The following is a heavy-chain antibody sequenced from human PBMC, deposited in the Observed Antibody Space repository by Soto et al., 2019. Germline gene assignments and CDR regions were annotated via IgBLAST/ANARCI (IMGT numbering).Heavy chain of an antibody. V-gene: IGHV3-30*19. Sequence: QLQLVESGGGVVQPGTSLRLSCTASGFMFKSYVMHWVRQAPGKGLEWVALTSYDGNNKYYGDSVKGRFTVSRDNSKNTLHLQMDSLRPEDTALYYCARWGTTGGFDLWGQGTLVSVSS. CDR1: GFMFKSYV. J-gene: IGHJ4*02. CDR3: ARWGTTGGFDL. CDR2: TSYDGNNK. D-gene: IGHD3-16*01.